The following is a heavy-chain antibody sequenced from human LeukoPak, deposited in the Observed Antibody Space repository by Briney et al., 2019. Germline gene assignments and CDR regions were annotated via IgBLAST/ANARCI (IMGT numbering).Heavy chain of an antibody. J-gene: IGHJ6*02. CDR1: GYTLTELS. CDR3: GYYGMDV. CDR2: FDPEDGET. V-gene: IGHV1-24*01. Sequence: ASVKVSCKVSGYTLTELSMHWVRQAPGKGLEWMGGFDPEDGETTYAQKFQGRVTMTRDTSTSTVYMELSSLRSEDTAVYYCGYYGMDVWGQGTTVTVSS.